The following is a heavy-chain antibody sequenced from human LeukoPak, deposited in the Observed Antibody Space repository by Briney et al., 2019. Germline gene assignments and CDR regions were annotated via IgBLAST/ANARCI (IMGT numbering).Heavy chain of an antibody. D-gene: IGHD5-18*01. CDR1: GGTFSSYA. Sequence: SVKVSCKASGGTFSSYAISWVRQAPGQGLEWMGGITPIFGTANYAQKFQGRVTITADESTSTAYMELSSLRSEDTAVYYCAREGYSYGQEGFYYGMDVWGKGTTVTVSS. CDR2: ITPIFGTA. J-gene: IGHJ6*04. V-gene: IGHV1-69*13. CDR3: AREGYSYGQEGFYYGMDV.